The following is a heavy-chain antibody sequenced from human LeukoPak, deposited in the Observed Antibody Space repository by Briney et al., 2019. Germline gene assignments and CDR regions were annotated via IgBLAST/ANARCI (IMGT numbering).Heavy chain of an antibody. V-gene: IGHV4-4*07. Sequence: SETLSLTCAVYGGSFSGYYWSWIRQPAGKGLEWIGRIYTSGSTNYNPSLKSRVTMSVDTSKNQFSLKLSSVTAADTAVYYCARDDVVVPAARKDYYYYGMDVWGQGTTVTVSS. J-gene: IGHJ6*02. CDR1: GGSFSGYY. CDR2: IYTSGST. D-gene: IGHD2-2*01. CDR3: ARDDVVVPAARKDYYYYGMDV.